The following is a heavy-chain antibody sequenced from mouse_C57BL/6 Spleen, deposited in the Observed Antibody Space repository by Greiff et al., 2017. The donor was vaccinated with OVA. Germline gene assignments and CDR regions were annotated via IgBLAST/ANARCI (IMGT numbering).Heavy chain of an antibody. J-gene: IGHJ2*01. V-gene: IGHV6-6*01. CDR2: IRNKANNHAT. CDR3: TRGDYGSSYEGNYFDY. CDR1: GFTFSDAW. D-gene: IGHD1-1*01. Sequence: EVKLMESGGGLVQPGGSMKLSCAASGFTFSDAWMDWVRQSPEKGLEWVAEIRNKANNHATYYAVSVKGRFTISRYDSKSSVYLQMNSLRAEDTGIYYCTRGDYGSSYEGNYFDYWGQGTTLTVSS.